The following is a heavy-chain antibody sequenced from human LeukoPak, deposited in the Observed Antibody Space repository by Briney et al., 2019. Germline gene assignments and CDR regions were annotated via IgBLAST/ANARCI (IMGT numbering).Heavy chain of an antibody. CDR2: ITHSGST. Sequence: SETLSLTCTVSGGSISPYYWSWIRQPPGKGLEWIAFITHSGSTVYNPSLKSRAPISLDTSKKHSSLKMSSVTTADTALYYCARENYSLDYWGQGTLVTVSS. V-gene: IGHV4-59*01. CDR1: GGSISPYY. J-gene: IGHJ4*02. D-gene: IGHD2-15*01. CDR3: ARENYSLDY.